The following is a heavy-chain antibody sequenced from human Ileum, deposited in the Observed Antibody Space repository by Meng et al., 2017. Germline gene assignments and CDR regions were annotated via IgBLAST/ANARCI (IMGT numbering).Heavy chain of an antibody. Sequence: GESLKISCVVSGFTVSSTFMSWVRQAPGKGLEWVSVVYADGSTYYANSVKGRFTISSDNSNNTVYLQMNSLRAEDTAVYYCARRHYNYREDCWGRGTQVTVSS. D-gene: IGHD5-24*01. CDR1: GFTVSSTF. J-gene: IGHJ4*02. CDR3: ARRHYNYREDC. V-gene: IGHV3-53*01. CDR2: VYADGST.